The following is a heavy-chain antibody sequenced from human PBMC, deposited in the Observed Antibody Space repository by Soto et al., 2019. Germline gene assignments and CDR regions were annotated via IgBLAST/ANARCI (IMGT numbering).Heavy chain of an antibody. V-gene: IGHV3-64*02. CDR3: ARKTTVTTAGDAFDI. J-gene: IGHJ3*02. CDR1: GFTFSSYA. D-gene: IGHD4-17*01. CDR2: ISSNGGST. Sequence: PGGSLRLSCAASGFTFSSYAMHWVRQAPGKGLEYVSAISSNGGSTYYADSVKGRFTISRDNSKNTLYLQMGSLRAEDMAVYYCARKTTVTTAGDAFDIWGQGTMVTVSS.